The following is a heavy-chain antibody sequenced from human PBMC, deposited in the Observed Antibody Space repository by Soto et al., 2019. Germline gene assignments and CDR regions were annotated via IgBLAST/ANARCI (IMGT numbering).Heavy chain of an antibody. CDR2: IYSGGST. J-gene: IGHJ6*03. D-gene: IGHD2-2*01. CDR1: GFTVSSNY. CDR3: ARDAKLGYCSSTSCSPPGV. V-gene: IGHV3-53*01. Sequence: GSLRRSCAASGFTVSSNYMSWVRQAPGKGLEWVSVIYSGGSTYYADSVKGRFTISRDNAKNSLYLQMNSLRAEDTAVYYCARDAKLGYCSSTSCSPPGVWGKRTTVTGSS.